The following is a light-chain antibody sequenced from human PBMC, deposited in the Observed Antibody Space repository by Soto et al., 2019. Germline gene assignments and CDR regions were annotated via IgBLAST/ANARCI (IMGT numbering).Light chain of an antibody. V-gene: IGKV1-6*01. CDR3: LQDYDFPYT. CDR1: QDIRFD. CDR2: AAS. Sequence: AIQMTQSPPSLSASVGDRVIITCRASQDIRFDVGWLQQRLGHAPNLLIYAASTLHTGVPSTFTGSGSGTDFTLTINDLQPEDVATYFCLQDYDFPYTFGQGTKLEI. J-gene: IGKJ2*01.